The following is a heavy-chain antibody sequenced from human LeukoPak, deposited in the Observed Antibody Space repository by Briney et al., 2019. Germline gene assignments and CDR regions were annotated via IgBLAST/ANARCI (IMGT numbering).Heavy chain of an antibody. Sequence: GGSLRLSCAASGFTFSSYEMNWIRQAPGKGLEWVSYITSSGNTIYYADSVKGRFTISRDNAKNSLYLQMNSLRAEDTAVYYCARTMAGLWFFDYWGQGTLVTVSS. CDR3: ARTMAGLWFFDY. J-gene: IGHJ4*02. CDR2: ITSSGNTI. CDR1: GFTFSSYE. V-gene: IGHV3-48*03. D-gene: IGHD3-10*01.